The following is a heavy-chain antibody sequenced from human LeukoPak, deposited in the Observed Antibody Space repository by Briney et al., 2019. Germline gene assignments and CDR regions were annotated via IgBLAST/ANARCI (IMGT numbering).Heavy chain of an antibody. CDR1: GFTFSSYG. CDR2: IRYDGSNK. J-gene: IGHJ4*02. CDR3: AKGSRDTAMVWDY. Sequence: GGSLRLSCAASGFTFSSYGMHWVRQAPGKGLEWVAFIRYDGSNKYYADSVKGRFTISRDNSKNMLYLQMNSLRAEDTAVYYCAKGSRDTAMVWDYWGQGTLVTVSS. V-gene: IGHV3-30*02. D-gene: IGHD5-18*01.